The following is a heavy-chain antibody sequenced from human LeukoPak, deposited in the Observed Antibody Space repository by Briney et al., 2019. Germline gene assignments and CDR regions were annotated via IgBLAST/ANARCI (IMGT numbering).Heavy chain of an antibody. V-gene: IGHV1-69*06. CDR2: IIPIFGTE. J-gene: IGHJ4*02. CDR3: ARHSGWYVFDY. Sequence: XAAVNVSFKGSGGTFISYAISWVGQAPGQGGEWMGGIIPIFGTENYAQKFQGRVTITADKSTSTAYMELSSLRSEDTAVYYCARHSGWYVFDYWGQGTLVTVSS. CDR1: GGTFISYA. D-gene: IGHD6-19*01.